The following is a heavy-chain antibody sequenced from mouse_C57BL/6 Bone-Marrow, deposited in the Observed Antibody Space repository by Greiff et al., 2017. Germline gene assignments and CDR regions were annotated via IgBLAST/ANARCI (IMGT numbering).Heavy chain of an antibody. CDR2: IYPGSGST. V-gene: IGHV1-55*01. CDR3: ASWGFYAMDY. CDR1: GYTFTSYW. J-gene: IGHJ4*01. Sequence: QVQLQQPGAELVKPGASVKMSCKASGYTFTSYWITWVKQRPGQGLEWIGDIYPGSGSTTYNEKFKSKATLTVDTSSSTAYMQLSSLTSEASAVYYCASWGFYAMDYWGQGTSVTVSA.